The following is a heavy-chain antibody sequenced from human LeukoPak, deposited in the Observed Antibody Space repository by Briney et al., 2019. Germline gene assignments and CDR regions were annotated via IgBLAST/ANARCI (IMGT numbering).Heavy chain of an antibody. CDR2: ISSSSSSV. CDR3: AREPRIAVAGTDY. V-gene: IGHV3-21*01. Sequence: PGGSLRLSCAASGFTFSSYSMNWVRQAPGKGLEWVSSISSSSSSVYYADAVKGRFTISRDNAKNSLYLQMNSLRAEDTAVYYCAREPRIAVAGTDYWGQGTLVTVSS. CDR1: GFTFSSYS. J-gene: IGHJ4*02. D-gene: IGHD6-19*01.